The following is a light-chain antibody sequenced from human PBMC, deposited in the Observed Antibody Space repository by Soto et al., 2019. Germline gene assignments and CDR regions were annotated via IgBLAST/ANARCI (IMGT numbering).Light chain of an antibody. CDR2: DAS. V-gene: IGKV3-11*01. CDR1: QGVGRF. Sequence: EIVLTQSPATLSLSPGERAALSSRASQGVGRFLAWYQQKPGQAPRLLIYDASNRATGIPARFSGSGSGTDFTLAINNLEPEDFAVYYCQQRGGWPLTFGGGTKVEIK. J-gene: IGKJ4*01. CDR3: QQRGGWPLT.